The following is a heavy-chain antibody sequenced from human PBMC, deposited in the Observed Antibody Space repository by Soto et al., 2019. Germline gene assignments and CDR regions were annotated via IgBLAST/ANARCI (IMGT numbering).Heavy chain of an antibody. CDR1: GGSISCGDYY. CDR3: ARHLKIVVVVAATRVAPTNWFDP. Sequence: SETLSLTCTVSGGSISCGDYYWSWIRQPPRKGLEWIGYIYYSGSTYYNPSLKSRVTISVDTSKNQFSLKLSSVTAADTAVYYCARHLKIVVVVAATRVAPTNWFDPWGQGTLVTVSS. V-gene: IGHV4-30-4*01. CDR2: IYYSGST. D-gene: IGHD2-15*01. J-gene: IGHJ5*02.